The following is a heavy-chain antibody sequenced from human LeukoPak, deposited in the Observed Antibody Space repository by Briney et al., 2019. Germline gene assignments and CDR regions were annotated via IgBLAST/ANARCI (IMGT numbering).Heavy chain of an antibody. CDR2: ISYDGSNK. D-gene: IGHD1-14*01. CDR1: GFTFSSYA. V-gene: IGHV3-30-3*01. J-gene: IGHJ4*02. Sequence: PGGSLRLSCAASGFTFSSYAMHWVRQAPGKGLEWVAVISYDGSNKYYADSVKGRFTISRDNSKNTLYLQMNSLRAEDTAVYYCARGGWVTATYFDYWGQGTLVTVSS. CDR3: ARGGWVTATYFDY.